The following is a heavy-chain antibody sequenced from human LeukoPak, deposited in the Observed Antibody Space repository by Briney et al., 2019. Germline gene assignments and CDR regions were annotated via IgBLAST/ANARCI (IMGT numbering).Heavy chain of an antibody. V-gene: IGHV1-2*02. CDR3: ATYSGYSSSWYTSRYYYYYMDV. Sequence: GASVKVSCKASGYTFTGYYMHWVRQAPGQGLEWMGWINPNSGGTNYAQKFQGRVTMTRDTSISTAYMELSRLRSDDTAVYYCATYSGYSSSWYTSRYYYYYMDVWGKGTTVTVSS. D-gene: IGHD6-13*01. CDR2: INPNSGGT. CDR1: GYTFTGYY. J-gene: IGHJ6*03.